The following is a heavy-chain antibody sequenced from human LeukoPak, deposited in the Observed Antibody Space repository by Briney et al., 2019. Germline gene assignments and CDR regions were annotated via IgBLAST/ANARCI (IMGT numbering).Heavy chain of an antibody. J-gene: IGHJ4*02. Sequence: ASVKVSCKASGYTFTSYDINWARQATGQGLEWMGWMNPNSGNTGYAQKFQGRVTMTRDTSTSTVYMELSSLRSEDTAVYYCARGGDYGDYFDYWGQGTLVTVSS. CDR1: GYTFTSYD. CDR2: MNPNSGNT. CDR3: ARGGDYGDYFDY. V-gene: IGHV1-8*01. D-gene: IGHD4-17*01.